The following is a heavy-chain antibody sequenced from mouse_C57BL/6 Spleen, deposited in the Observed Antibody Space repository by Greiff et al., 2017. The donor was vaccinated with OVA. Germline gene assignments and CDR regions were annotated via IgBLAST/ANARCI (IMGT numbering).Heavy chain of an antibody. CDR1: GFTFSDYG. Sequence: EVKLVESGGGLVKPGGSLKLSCAASGFTFSDYGMHWVRQAPEKGLEWVANISSGSSTIYYADKVKGRFTISRDNAKNTLFLQMTRLRSVDTDVYSCARDTTGSSSAWFAYWGQGTLVTVSA. CDR2: ISSGSSTI. J-gene: IGHJ3*01. CDR3: ARDTTGSSSAWFAY. D-gene: IGHD1-1*01. V-gene: IGHV5-17*01.